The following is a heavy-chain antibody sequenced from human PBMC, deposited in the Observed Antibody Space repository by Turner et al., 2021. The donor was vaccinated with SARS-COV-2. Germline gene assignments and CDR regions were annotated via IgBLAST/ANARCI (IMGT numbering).Heavy chain of an antibody. CDR2: ISSTSGST. V-gene: IGHV3-23*01. CDR1: GFTFSSYA. J-gene: IGHJ4*02. D-gene: IGHD3-22*01. CDR3: AKLIVGTDY. Sequence: EVQLLESGGGLVQPGGSLRLSCAASGFTFSSYAMSWVRQAPGKGLEWVSSISSTSGSTYYADSVKGRFTFSRDNSKNTLYLQMNSRRAEDTAVYYCAKLIVGTDYWGQGTLVTVSS.